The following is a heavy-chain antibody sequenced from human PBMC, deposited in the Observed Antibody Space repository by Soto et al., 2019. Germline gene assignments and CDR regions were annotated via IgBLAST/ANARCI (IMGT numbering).Heavy chain of an antibody. D-gene: IGHD3-16*01. CDR3: GKDLSRGGLES. Sequence: EVQVVESGGGLVQPGGSLTLSCVVSGSTIDDYAMHWVRQVPGKGLEWVSGIFWVGGGTGYADSVKGRFTISRDRAKNSLSLHMSSLRMEDTAVYYCGKDLSRGGLESWGQGTRVTVSS. J-gene: IGHJ4*02. CDR2: IFWVGGGT. V-gene: IGHV3-9*01. CDR1: GSTIDDYA.